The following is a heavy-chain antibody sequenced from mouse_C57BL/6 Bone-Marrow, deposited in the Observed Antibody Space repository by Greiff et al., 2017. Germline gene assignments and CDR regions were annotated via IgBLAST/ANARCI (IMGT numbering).Heavy chain of an antibody. D-gene: IGHD1-1*01. CDR2: ISSGGSYT. CDR3: ARSPLCYYGSGPYFDY. CDR1: GFTFSSYG. V-gene: IGHV5-6*01. Sequence: EVMLVESGGDLVKPGGSLKLSCAASGFTFSSYGMSWVRQTPDKRLEWVATISSGGSYTYYPDSVKGRFTISRDNAKNTLYLQMSSLKSEDTAMYYCARSPLCYYGSGPYFDYWGQGTTLTVSS. J-gene: IGHJ2*01.